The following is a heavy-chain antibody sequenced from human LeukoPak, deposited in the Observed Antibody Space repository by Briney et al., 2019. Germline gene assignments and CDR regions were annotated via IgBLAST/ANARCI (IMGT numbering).Heavy chain of an antibody. V-gene: IGHV1-18*01. D-gene: IGHD3-22*01. CDR1: GYTFTSYG. CDR3: AGTTYYYDSSGYNYYYYGMDV. CDR2: ISAYNGNT. J-gene: IGHJ6*02. Sequence: ASVKVSCTASGYTFTSYGISWVRQAPGQGLEWMGWISAYNGNTNYAQKLQGRVTMTTDTSTSTAYMELRSLRSDDTAVYYCAGTTYYYDSSGYNYYYYGMDVWGQGTTVTVSS.